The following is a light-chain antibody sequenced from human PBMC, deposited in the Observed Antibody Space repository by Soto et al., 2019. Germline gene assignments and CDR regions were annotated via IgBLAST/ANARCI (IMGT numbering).Light chain of an antibody. CDR2: TKD. CDR3: SSWDDNLDAVV. CDR1: SSNLGSNT. J-gene: IGLJ1*01. Sequence: QSVLTQPPSASGTPGQRVTISCSGSSSNLGSNTVNWYQQLPGTAPKLLIYTKDQRPSGVPDRFSGSKSGTSASLAISGLQFEDEADYHCSSWDDNLDAVVFGAGTKLTVL. V-gene: IGLV1-44*01.